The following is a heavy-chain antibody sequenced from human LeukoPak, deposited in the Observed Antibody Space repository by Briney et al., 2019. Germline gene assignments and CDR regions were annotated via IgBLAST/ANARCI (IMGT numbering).Heavy chain of an antibody. D-gene: IGHD2-2*01. Sequence: SETLSLTCAVYGGSFSGYYWSWIRQPPGKGLEWIGEINHSGSTNYNPSLKSRVTISVDTSKNQFSLKLSSVTAADTAVYYCARLVRVVGEDYCYMDVWGKGTTVTVSS. CDR3: ARLVRVVGEDYCYMDV. J-gene: IGHJ6*03. V-gene: IGHV4-34*01. CDR1: GGSFSGYY. CDR2: INHSGST.